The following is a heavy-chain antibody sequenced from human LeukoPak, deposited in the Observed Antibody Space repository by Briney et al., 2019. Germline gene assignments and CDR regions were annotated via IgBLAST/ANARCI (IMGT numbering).Heavy chain of an antibody. J-gene: IGHJ4*02. CDR1: GFTFSSYG. D-gene: IGHD4-17*01. Sequence: GGSLRLSCAASGFTFSSYGMHWVRQAPGKGLEWVAFIRYDGSNKYYADSVKGRFTISRDNSKNTLYLQMNSLRAEDTAVYYCAKDGEGPVTTSYYFDYWGQGTLVTVSS. CDR2: IRYDGSNK. V-gene: IGHV3-30*02. CDR3: AKDGEGPVTTSYYFDY.